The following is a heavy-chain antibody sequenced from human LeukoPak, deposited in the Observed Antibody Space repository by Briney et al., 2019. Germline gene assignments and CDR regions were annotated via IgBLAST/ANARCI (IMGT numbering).Heavy chain of an antibody. V-gene: IGHV3-48*01. CDR2: ISSSSSTI. D-gene: IGHD6-13*01. Sequence: GGSLRLSCAASGFTFSSYSMNWVRQAPGKGLEWVSYISSSSSTIYYADSVKGRFTISRDNAKNSLYLQMNSLRAEDTAVYYCARDVGIAGSTWFDPWGQGTLVTVSS. J-gene: IGHJ5*02. CDR3: ARDVGIAGSTWFDP. CDR1: GFTFSSYS.